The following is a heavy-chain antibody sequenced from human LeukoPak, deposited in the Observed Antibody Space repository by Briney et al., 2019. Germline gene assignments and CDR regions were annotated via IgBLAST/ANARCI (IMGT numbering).Heavy chain of an antibody. CDR3: ARMGYSSSWYCDY. J-gene: IGHJ4*02. Sequence: SETLSLTCTVSGGSISSYYRSWIRQPAGKGLEWIGRIYTSGSTNYNPSLKSRVTMSVDTSKNQFSLKLSSVTAADTAVYYCARMGYSSSWYCDYWGQGTLVTVSS. CDR2: IYTSGST. CDR1: GGSISSYY. D-gene: IGHD6-13*01. V-gene: IGHV4-4*07.